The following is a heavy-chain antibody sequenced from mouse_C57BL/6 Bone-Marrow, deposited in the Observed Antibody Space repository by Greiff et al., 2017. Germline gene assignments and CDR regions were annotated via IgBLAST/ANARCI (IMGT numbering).Heavy chain of an antibody. Sequence: VQLQQPGTELVKPGASVKLSCKASGYTFTSYWMHWVKQRPGQGLEWIGNINPSNGGTNYNEKFKSKATLTVDKSSSTAYMQLSRLTSEDSAVYYCARDDYDGAWFAYWGQGTLVTVSA. J-gene: IGHJ3*01. V-gene: IGHV1-53*01. D-gene: IGHD2-4*01. CDR2: INPSNGGT. CDR3: ARDDYDGAWFAY. CDR1: GYTFTSYW.